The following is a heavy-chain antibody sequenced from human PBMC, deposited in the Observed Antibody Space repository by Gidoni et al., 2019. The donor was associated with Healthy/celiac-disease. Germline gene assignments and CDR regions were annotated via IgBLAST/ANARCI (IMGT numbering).Heavy chain of an antibody. CDR3: ARDQYCSSTSCYKSPYYYYGMDV. Sequence: PPGKGLEWVGGIYYSRSTYYNPSLKSRVTISVDTSKNQFSLKLSSVTAADTAVYYCARDQYCSSTSCYKSPYYYYGMDVWGQGTTVTVSS. J-gene: IGHJ6*02. V-gene: IGHV4-39*01. D-gene: IGHD2-2*02. CDR2: IYYSRST.